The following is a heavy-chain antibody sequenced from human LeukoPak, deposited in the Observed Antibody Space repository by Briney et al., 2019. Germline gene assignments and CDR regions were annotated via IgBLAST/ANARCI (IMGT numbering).Heavy chain of an antibody. CDR3: ARTYGSGEGWFDP. CDR1: GFTFSDYY. D-gene: IGHD3-10*01. Sequence: GGSLRLSCAASGFTFSDYYMSWIRQAPGKGLEWVSYISSSSSYTNYADSVKGRFTISRDNAKNSLYLQMNSPRAEDTAVYYCARTYGSGEGWFDPWGQGTLVTVSS. V-gene: IGHV3-11*06. CDR2: ISSSSSYT. J-gene: IGHJ5*02.